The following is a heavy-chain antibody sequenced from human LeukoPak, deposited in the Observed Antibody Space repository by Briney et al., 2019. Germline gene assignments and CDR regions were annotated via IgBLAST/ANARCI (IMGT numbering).Heavy chain of an antibody. CDR2: IYPGDSDT. J-gene: IGHJ4*02. D-gene: IGHD3-22*01. Sequence: GASLKISCKGSGYSFTSYWIGWVRQMPGKGLEWMGIIYPGDSDTRYSPSFQGQVTISADKSISTAYLQWSSLKASDTAMYYCASTVGSSGYYYGYWGQGTLVTVSS. V-gene: IGHV5-51*01. CDR1: GYSFTSYW. CDR3: ASTVGSSGYYYGY.